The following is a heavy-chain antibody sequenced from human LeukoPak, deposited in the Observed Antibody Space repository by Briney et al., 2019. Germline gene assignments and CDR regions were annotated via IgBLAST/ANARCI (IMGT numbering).Heavy chain of an antibody. CDR1: GYTFTGYY. CDR3: ARDRAAGGHNWFDP. Sequence: ASVKVSCKASGYTFTGYYIHWVRQAPGQGPEWMGWINPNNGGTNYAQKFQGRVTMTRDTSINTAYMELSSLRSDGTAVYYCARDRAAGGHNWFDPWGQGTLVTVSS. V-gene: IGHV1-2*02. D-gene: IGHD6-13*01. J-gene: IGHJ5*02. CDR2: INPNNGGT.